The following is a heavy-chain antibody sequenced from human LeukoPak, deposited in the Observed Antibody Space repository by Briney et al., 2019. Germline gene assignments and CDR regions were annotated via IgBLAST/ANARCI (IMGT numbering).Heavy chain of an antibody. CDR2: INPDTCAT. D-gene: IGHD3-10*01. J-gene: IGHJ4*02. V-gene: IGHV1-2*02. CDR3: ARDLRGTYYYGSGALY. Sequence: ASVKVSCKASGYTFTGYYLHWVRQGPVQGLEWMGWINPDTCATNYAQKFQGRVTMTRDTSINTVYMELTSLRSNDTAVYYCARDLRGTYYYGSGALYWGQGTLVTVSS. CDR1: GYTFTGYY.